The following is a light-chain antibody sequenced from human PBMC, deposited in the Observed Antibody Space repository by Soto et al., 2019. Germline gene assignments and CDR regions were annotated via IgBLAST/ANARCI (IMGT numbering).Light chain of an antibody. CDR1: QSVSSY. CDR2: DAS. CDR3: QQRSNWPRT. Sequence: EIVLTQSPATLSLSPGERATLSCRASQSVSSYLAWYQQQPGQAPRLLIYDASNRATGIPARFSGSGSGTDVTLTISSLEPEDFADYYCQQRSNWPRTSGQGTKLEIK. V-gene: IGKV3-11*01. J-gene: IGKJ2*01.